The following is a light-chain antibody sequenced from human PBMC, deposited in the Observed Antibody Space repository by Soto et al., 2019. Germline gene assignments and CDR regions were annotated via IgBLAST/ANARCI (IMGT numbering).Light chain of an antibody. CDR3: SSNTTSRSVV. CDR1: SSDVGAYNY. CDR2: DVS. Sequence: QSALTQPPSVSGSPGQSITISCTGTSSDVGAYNYVSWYQQHPGKVPKVMIFDVSSRPSGVSNRFSGSKSGNTASLTSSGLQTEDEADYYCSSNTTSRSVVFGGGTKLTVL. J-gene: IGLJ2*01. V-gene: IGLV2-14*03.